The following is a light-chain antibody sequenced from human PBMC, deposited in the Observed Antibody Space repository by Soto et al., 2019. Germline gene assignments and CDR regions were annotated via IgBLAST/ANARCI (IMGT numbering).Light chain of an antibody. CDR3: QQYAISHRT. V-gene: IGKV3-20*01. Sequence: EIFLTQSPGTLSLSPGERATLSCRASQSFTGNFLAWYQQRPGQSPRLLIYAVSSRATGVPDRFSGSGSGTDFTLTISRLEPEDFAVYYCQQYAISHRTFGQGTKVAI. CDR1: QSFTGNF. J-gene: IGKJ1*01. CDR2: AVS.